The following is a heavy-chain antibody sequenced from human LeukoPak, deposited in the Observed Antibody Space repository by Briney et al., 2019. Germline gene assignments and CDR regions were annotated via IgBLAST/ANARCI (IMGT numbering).Heavy chain of an antibody. CDR1: GFTFSAYG. D-gene: IGHD4-17*01. CDR2: ISDTVRDT. J-gene: IGHJ4*02. Sequence: GGSLRVSCAASGFTFSAYGMSWVRQAPGKGLEWVSHISDTVRDTWYANSVKGRFIISRDNSRDTVYLQMSSLRPEDTALYFCAKDNYGGIFASWGQGTLVTVSS. V-gene: IGHV3-23*01. CDR3: AKDNYGGIFAS.